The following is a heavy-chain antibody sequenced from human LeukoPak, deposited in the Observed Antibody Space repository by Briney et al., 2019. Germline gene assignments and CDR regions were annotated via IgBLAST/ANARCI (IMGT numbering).Heavy chain of an antibody. J-gene: IGHJ4*02. CDR1: GFSFSDAW. D-gene: IGHD6-19*01. Sequence: GGSLRLSCAASGFSFSDAWMSWVRQAPGKGLEWVAVIWYDGSNKYYADSVKGRFTISRDNSKNTLYLQMNSLRAEDTAVYYCARDGHEGGGWYMWYFDYWGQGTLVTVSS. V-gene: IGHV3-33*08. CDR3: ARDGHEGGGWYMWYFDY. CDR2: IWYDGSNK.